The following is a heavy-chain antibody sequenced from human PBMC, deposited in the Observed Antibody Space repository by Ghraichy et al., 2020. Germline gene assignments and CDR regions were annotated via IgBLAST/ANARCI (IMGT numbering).Heavy chain of an antibody. CDR3: ARLGRRQPRALPWFDP. J-gene: IGHJ5*02. Sequence: SETLSLTCAVYGGSFSGYYWSWIRQPPGKGLEWIGEINHSGSTNYNPSLKSRVTISVDTSKNQFSLKLSSVTAADTAVYYCARLGRRQPRALPWFDPWGQGTLVTVSS. V-gene: IGHV4-34*01. CDR2: INHSGST. CDR1: GGSFSGYY. D-gene: IGHD3-16*01.